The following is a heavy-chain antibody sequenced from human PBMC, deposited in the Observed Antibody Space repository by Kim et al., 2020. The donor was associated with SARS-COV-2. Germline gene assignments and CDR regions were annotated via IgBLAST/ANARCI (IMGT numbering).Heavy chain of an antibody. Sequence: GGSLRLSCAGSGFTFSNYAMSWVRQAPGKGLEWVSSISGSGVSTYYADSVKGRFTISRDTSKNTLYLQMNSLRVEDTAVYYCAKSHNWIQLWLAGFIDA. D-gene: IGHD5-18*01. CDR1: GFTFSNYA. J-gene: IGHJ3*01. CDR3: AKSHNWIQLWLAGFIDA. CDR2: ISGSGVST. V-gene: IGHV3-23*01.